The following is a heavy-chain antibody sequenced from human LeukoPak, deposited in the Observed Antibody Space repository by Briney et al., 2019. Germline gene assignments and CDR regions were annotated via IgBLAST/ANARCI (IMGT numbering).Heavy chain of an antibody. CDR2: IYTSGST. CDR3: ARDGGYGDYVNWFDP. Sequence: SETLSLTCTVSGPSISSGSYYWPWIRQPAGKGLEWIGRIYTSGSTNYNPSLKRRLTISGDTSKNQVSLKLSSVTAADTAVYYCARDGGYGDYVNWFDPGGQGTLVTVSS. J-gene: IGHJ5*02. D-gene: IGHD4-17*01. CDR1: GPSISSGSYY. V-gene: IGHV4-61*02.